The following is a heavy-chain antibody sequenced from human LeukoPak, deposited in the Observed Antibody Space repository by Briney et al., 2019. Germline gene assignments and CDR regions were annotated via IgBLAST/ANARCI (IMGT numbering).Heavy chain of an antibody. Sequence: PGGSPRLSCAASGLTFSSYDMNWVRQAPGKGLDWVSTISDSGGSTNYADSVKGRFTISRDNSKNTLYLQMNSLRAEDTAVYYCAKRTTAYYLHYGMDVWGQGTTVTVSS. CDR1: GLTFSSYD. J-gene: IGHJ6*02. V-gene: IGHV3-23*01. CDR3: AKRTTAYYLHYGMDV. D-gene: IGHD3-9*01. CDR2: ISDSGGST.